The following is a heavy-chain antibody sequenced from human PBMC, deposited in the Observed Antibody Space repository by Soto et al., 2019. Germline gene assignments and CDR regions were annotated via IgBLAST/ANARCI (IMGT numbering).Heavy chain of an antibody. CDR2: IHGGDSNT. Sequence: PGESLKISCNGSGYMFTNYWICWVGQMPGKGLEWMGIIHGGDSNTRYSPSFDGQVTISTDKSINTAYLQWSSLKASDTAMYYCARRVTSSTGWDYWGQGTLVTVSS. J-gene: IGHJ4*02. CDR1: GYMFTNYW. D-gene: IGHD6-19*01. CDR3: ARRVTSSTGWDY. V-gene: IGHV5-51*01.